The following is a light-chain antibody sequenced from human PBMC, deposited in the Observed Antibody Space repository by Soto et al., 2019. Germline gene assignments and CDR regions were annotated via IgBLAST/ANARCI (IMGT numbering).Light chain of an antibody. CDR1: QSVSSN. Sequence: EIVMTQSPATLSVSPGERATLSRRASQSVSSNLAWYQQKPGQAPRLLIYGASTRATGIPARFSGSGSGTEFTLTISSLQSEDFAVYHCQQYNNWPDTFGQGTKLEIK. CDR3: QQYNNWPDT. J-gene: IGKJ2*01. V-gene: IGKV3-15*01. CDR2: GAS.